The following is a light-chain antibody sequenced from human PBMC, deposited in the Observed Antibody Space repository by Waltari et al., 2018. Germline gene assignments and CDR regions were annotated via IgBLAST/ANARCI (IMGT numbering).Light chain of an antibody. CDR2: RND. V-gene: IGLV1-47*01. Sequence: QSVLSQPPSASGTPGQRVTISCSGTSSNVGSNYVYWYQNLPGTVPKLLIYRNDQRPSGVPDRFAGSKSGTSASLAISGLQSEDESDYYCAVWDDSLIGRVFGGGTKLTVL. J-gene: IGLJ3*02. CDR1: SSNVGSNY. CDR3: AVWDDSLIGRV.